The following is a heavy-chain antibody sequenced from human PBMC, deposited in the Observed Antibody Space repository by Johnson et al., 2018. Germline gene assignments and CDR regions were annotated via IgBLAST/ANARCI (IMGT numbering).Heavy chain of an antibody. CDR3: VRRARSSASYSDIFDV. J-gene: IGHJ3*01. D-gene: IGHD3-16*01. Sequence: VQLVESGGGLVQPGGSLRLSCAASGFTLSNYDIHWVRQVTGKGPAWLSAFGSGGDTYYPGSVRGRFIISREDAKDSVFLQMNSLRAGDTAVYYCVRRARSSASYSDIFDVWGQGTVVTVSS. V-gene: IGHV3-13*01. CDR2: FGSGGDT. CDR1: GFTLSNYD.